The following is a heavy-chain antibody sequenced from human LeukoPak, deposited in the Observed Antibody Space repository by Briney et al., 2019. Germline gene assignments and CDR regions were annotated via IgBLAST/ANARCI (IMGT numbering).Heavy chain of an antibody. D-gene: IGHD2-15*01. V-gene: IGHV3-23*01. J-gene: IGHJ4*02. CDR3: AKAPVTTCSGACCYPFDY. CDR2: ISVSGNT. Sequence: GGSLRLSCAASGFTLSSYAMSWVRQAPGKGLEWVSAISVSGNTYHADSVKGRFTISRDSSKNTLYLQMNRLRAEDAAVYYCAKAPVTTCSGACCYPFDYWGQGTLVTVSS. CDR1: GFTLSSYA.